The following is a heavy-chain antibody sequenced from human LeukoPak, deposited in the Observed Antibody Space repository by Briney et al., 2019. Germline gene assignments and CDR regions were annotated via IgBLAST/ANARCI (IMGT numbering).Heavy chain of an antibody. Sequence: SETLSLSCAVSGYSIGSGYYWGWTRQPPGKGLEWIGTIHHSGTTNYNPSLKSRVTISIDTSKNQFSLKLSSVTAADTAVYYCARDSRGAPFAYWGQGTLVTVSS. CDR3: ARDSRGAPFAY. V-gene: IGHV4-38-2*02. CDR2: IHHSGTT. D-gene: IGHD1-26*01. CDR1: GYSIGSGYY. J-gene: IGHJ4*02.